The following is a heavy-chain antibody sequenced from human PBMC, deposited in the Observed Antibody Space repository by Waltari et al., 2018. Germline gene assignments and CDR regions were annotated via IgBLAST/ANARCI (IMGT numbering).Heavy chain of an antibody. V-gene: IGHV3-53*01. CDR1: GSGVTDNS. J-gene: IGHJ6*03. Sequence: VQLVESGGALIQGGGSLRLSCAVSGSGVTDNSVTWVRRATGRGLEWAAVVSRNNYTHYADSVAGRFIISRDISKNTLYLQMYSLRLEDTAVYFCARGLTDTYHYHYYMDVWGRGTTVTVSS. CDR2: VSRNNYT. D-gene: IGHD3-16*02. CDR3: ARGLTDTYHYHYYMDV.